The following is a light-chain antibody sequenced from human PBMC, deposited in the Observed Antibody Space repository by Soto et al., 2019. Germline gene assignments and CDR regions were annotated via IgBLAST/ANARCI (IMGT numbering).Light chain of an antibody. CDR2: GNN. CDR1: FSNIGAGYG. V-gene: IGLV1-40*01. Sequence: QLVLTQPPSVSGAPGQTVTISCTGRFSNIGAGYGVHWYQQLPGAPPKLLIYGNNNRPSGVPDRFSGSKSGTSASLAITGLQAEDEADYYCQSYDSRLRASVFGGGTQLTVL. CDR3: QSYDSRLRASV. J-gene: IGLJ7*01.